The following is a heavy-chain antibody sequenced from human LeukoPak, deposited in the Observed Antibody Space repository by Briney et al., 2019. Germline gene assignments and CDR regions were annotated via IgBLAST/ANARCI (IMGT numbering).Heavy chain of an antibody. D-gene: IGHD1-26*01. CDR3: ARDELSD. CDR1: GGSISRGSYY. J-gene: IGHJ4*02. Sequence: PSQTLSLTCIVSGGSISRGSYYWNWIRQPAGKGLEWMGRVYNSGSTNYNPSLKSRVTISTDMSKNQFSLKLSSVTAADTAVYYCARDELSDWGQGTLVTVSS. CDR2: VYNSGST. V-gene: IGHV4-61*02.